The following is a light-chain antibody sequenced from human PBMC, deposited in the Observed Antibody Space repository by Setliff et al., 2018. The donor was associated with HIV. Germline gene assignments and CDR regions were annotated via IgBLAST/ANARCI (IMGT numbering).Light chain of an antibody. CDR2: DVS. V-gene: IGLV2-14*03. Sequence: QSVLTQPASVSGSPGQSITISCSGTSSDVGSYNFVSWYQQHPGKAPQLIIYDVSQRPSGVSSCFSGSKSGNTASLTISGLQAEDQADYYCCSYTSSLTYVFGTGTKVTVL. J-gene: IGLJ1*01. CDR3: CSYTSSLTYV. CDR1: SSDVGSYNF.